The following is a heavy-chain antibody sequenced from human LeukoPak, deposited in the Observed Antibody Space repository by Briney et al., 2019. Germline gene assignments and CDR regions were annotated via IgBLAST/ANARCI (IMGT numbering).Heavy chain of an antibody. J-gene: IGHJ5*02. V-gene: IGHV3-23*01. Sequence: GGSLRLSCAASGFTFSSYAMSWVRQAPGKGLEWVSDISGYGGSTYYADSVKGRFTISRDNSKNTLYLQMNRLRAEDTAVYYCAKELSGSSHNWFDPWGQGTLVTVSS. CDR2: ISGYGGST. CDR1: GFTFSSYA. D-gene: IGHD3-10*01. CDR3: AKELSGSSHNWFDP.